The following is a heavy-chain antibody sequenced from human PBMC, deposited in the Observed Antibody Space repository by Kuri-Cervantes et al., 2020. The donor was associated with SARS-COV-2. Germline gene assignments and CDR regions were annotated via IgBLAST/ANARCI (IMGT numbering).Heavy chain of an antibody. CDR1: GGSISSYY. J-gene: IGHJ6*02. Sequence: GSLRLSCTVSGGSISSYYWSWIRQPPGKGLEWIGYIYYSGNTNYNPSLESRVTMSVDTSKNQFSLKLTSVTAADTAVYYCARVGGYYYYGMDVWGPGTTVTVSS. CDR2: IYYSGNT. D-gene: IGHD2-15*01. V-gene: IGHV4-59*01. CDR3: ARVGGYYYYGMDV.